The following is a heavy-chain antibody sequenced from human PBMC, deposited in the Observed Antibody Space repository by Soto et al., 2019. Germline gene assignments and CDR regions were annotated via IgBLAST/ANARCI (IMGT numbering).Heavy chain of an antibody. CDR1: GFSLSSIGMG. Sequence: QITVKESGLTLVKPTETLTLTCTFSGFSLSSIGMGVGWIRQPPGKALEWLALIYWDDDKRYSPSMSSRLTITQDPSKNKVDLTMTNMHPVATATYYCARLPRGVYDLDRLWEKFDYWGQGTLVTVSS. CDR3: ARLPRGVYDLDRLWEKFDY. CDR2: IYWDDDK. J-gene: IGHJ4*02. V-gene: IGHV2-5*02. D-gene: IGHD5-12*01.